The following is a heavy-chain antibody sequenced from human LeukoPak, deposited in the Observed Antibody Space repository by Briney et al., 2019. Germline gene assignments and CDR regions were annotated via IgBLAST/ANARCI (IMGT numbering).Heavy chain of an antibody. CDR3: ARKNPFDY. CDR1: EYTFTGYY. V-gene: IGHV1-2*02. Sequence: ASVKVSCKASEYTFTGYYIHWVRQAPGQGLEWMGWIHPNSGGTNYAQKFQGRVTMTRDTSISTAYMELSSLRSDDTAVYHCARKNPFDYWGQGTLVTVSS. CDR2: IHPNSGGT. J-gene: IGHJ4*02.